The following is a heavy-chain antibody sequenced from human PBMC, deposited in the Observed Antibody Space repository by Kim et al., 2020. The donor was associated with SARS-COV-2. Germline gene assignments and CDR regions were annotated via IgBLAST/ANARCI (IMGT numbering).Heavy chain of an antibody. D-gene: IGHD3-22*01. J-gene: IGHJ4*02. Sequence: YYNPSLKSRVTISVDTSKNHFSLKLSSVTAADTAVYYCARLDSSGYHIDYWGQGTLVTVSS. CDR3: ARLDSSGYHIDY. V-gene: IGHV4-39*02.